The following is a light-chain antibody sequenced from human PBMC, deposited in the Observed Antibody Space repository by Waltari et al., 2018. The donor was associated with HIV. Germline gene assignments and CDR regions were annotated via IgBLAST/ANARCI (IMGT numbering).Light chain of an antibody. CDR1: SSDFGGYDF. Sequence: QSALTQPRSVSGSPGQSVTISCIGTSSDFGGYDFVSWYQQHPGKAPKLMIYDVGKRPSGVPARFSGSKSGNTASLTISGLQAEDEADYFCCSYAGNFFVFGTGTQVSVL. CDR2: DVG. V-gene: IGLV2-11*01. J-gene: IGLJ1*01. CDR3: CSYAGNFFV.